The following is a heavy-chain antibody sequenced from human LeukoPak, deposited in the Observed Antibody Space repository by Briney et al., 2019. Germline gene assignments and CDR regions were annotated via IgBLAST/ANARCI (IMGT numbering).Heavy chain of an antibody. J-gene: IGHJ4*02. CDR3: ARGLEKLGMGPRLFDY. D-gene: IGHD7-27*01. Sequence: SETLSLTCTVSGGSISSYYWSWIRQPPGKGLEWIGYIYYSGSTNYNPSLKSRVTISVDTSKNQFSLKLSSVTAADTAVYYCARGLEKLGMGPRLFDYWGQGTLVTVSS. V-gene: IGHV4-59*01. CDR2: IYYSGST. CDR1: GGSISSYY.